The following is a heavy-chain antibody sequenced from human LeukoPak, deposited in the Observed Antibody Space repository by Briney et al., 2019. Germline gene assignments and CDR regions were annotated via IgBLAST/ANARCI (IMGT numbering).Heavy chain of an antibody. CDR2: IYYSGST. Sequence: SETLSLTCTVSGGSISSYYWSWIRQPPGKGLEWIGYIYYSGSTNYNPSLKSRVTISVDTSKSQFSLKLSSVTAADTAVYYCARDGDHSCGDYWGQGTLVTVSS. CDR1: GGSISSYY. CDR3: ARDGDHSCGDY. D-gene: IGHD2-2*01. J-gene: IGHJ4*02. V-gene: IGHV4-59*01.